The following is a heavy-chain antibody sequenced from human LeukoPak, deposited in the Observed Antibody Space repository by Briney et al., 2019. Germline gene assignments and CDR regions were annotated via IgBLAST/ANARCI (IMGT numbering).Heavy chain of an antibody. J-gene: IGHJ4*02. CDR3: ARCGATVTMFFDY. Sequence: GASVKVSCKASGYTFSIYGITWGRQAPGQGLEWMGFISADNGNTNYAQKFQGRVTMTTDTSTSTAYMELRSLGADDTAVYYCARCGATVTMFFDYWGQGTLVTVSS. V-gene: IGHV1-18*01. CDR1: GYTFSIYG. D-gene: IGHD4-17*01. CDR2: ISADNGNT.